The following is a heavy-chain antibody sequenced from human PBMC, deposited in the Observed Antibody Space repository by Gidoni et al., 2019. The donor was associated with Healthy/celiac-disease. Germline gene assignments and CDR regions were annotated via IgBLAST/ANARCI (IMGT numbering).Heavy chain of an antibody. CDR1: VGPFSSYA. D-gene: IGHD6-19*01. V-gene: IGHV1-69*04. J-gene: IGHJ3*02. Sequence: QVQLVQSGAEVKKTGSSVEVSCKASVGPFSSYAISWVRQAPGQGLEWMGRIIPILGIANYAQKFQGRVTITADKSTSTAYMELSSLRSEDTAVYYCARELIAVGAFDIWGQGTMVTVSS. CDR3: ARELIAVGAFDI. CDR2: IIPILGIA.